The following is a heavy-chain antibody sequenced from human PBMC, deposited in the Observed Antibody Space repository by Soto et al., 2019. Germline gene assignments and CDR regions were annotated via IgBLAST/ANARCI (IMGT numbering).Heavy chain of an antibody. V-gene: IGHV3-23*01. D-gene: IGHD1-7*01. CDR2: ISGSAGST. CDR3: AKGNSWSPALVFDI. CDR1: GFTFRSYA. J-gene: IGHJ3*02. Sequence: PGGSLRLSCAASGFTFRSYAMNWVRQAPGKGLEWVSAISGSAGSTYYADSVKGRFTISRDTSKNTLYLQMNSLRAEDTAVYYCAKGNSWSPALVFDIWGQGTMVTVSS.